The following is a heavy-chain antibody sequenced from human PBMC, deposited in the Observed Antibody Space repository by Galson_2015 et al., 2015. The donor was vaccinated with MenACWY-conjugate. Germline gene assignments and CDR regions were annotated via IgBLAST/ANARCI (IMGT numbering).Heavy chain of an antibody. V-gene: IGHV3-49*04. D-gene: IGHD2-2*01. CDR2: IQSKNYGANT. Sequence: SLRLSCAASGSGFGDSLMGWGRQAPGKGLEWVGYIQSKNYGANTQYAASVKDRFTISRDDSSSIAYLQMNSLKTEDIAVYYCARADHRYGSRTNCPFDHWGRGTLVTVSS. J-gene: IGHJ4*02. CDR1: GSGFGDSL. CDR3: ARADHRYGSRTNCPFDH.